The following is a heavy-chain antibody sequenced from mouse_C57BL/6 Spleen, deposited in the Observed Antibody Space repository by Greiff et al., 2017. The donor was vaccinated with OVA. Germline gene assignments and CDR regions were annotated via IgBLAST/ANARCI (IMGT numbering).Heavy chain of an antibody. J-gene: IGHJ2*01. V-gene: IGHV1-80*01. CDR3: ARRDYYYGSSLYYFDY. CDR1: GYAFSSYW. D-gene: IGHD1-1*01. CDR2: IYPGDGDT. Sequence: QVQLQQPGAELVKPGASVKISCKASGYAFSSYWMNWVKQRPGKGLEWIGQIYPGDGDTNYNGKFKGKATLTADKSSSTAYMQLSSLTSEDSAVYFCARRDYYYGSSLYYFDYWGQGTTLTVSS.